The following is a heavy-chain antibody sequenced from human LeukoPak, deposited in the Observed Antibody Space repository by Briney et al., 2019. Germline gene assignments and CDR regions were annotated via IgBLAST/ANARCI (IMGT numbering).Heavy chain of an antibody. Sequence: GGSLRLSCAASGFTFSNYGFHWVRQAPGKGLGWVAFTRPDGSNEFYADSVKGRFTISRDNSRNTLFLQMNSLRPGDTAVYYCAKDVHGSWGLDYWGQGTLVTVSS. D-gene: IGHD6-13*01. CDR1: GFTFSNYG. CDR2: TRPDGSNE. V-gene: IGHV3-30*02. CDR3: AKDVHGSWGLDY. J-gene: IGHJ4*02.